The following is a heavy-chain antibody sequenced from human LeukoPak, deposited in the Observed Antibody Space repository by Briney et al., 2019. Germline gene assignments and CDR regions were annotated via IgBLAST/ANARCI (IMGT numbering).Heavy chain of an antibody. CDR1: GSSINTPYY. Sequence: SETLSLTCTVSGSSINTPYYWAWIRQPPGEGLEWIGNIFHGVTTFYNPSLMNRVAISVNTSKNQFSLKLTSVTAADTAVYYCARDATIAAPLMSWGQGTLVIVSS. CDR2: IFHGVTT. J-gene: IGHJ4*02. V-gene: IGHV4-38-2*02. D-gene: IGHD6-13*01. CDR3: ARDATIAAPLMS.